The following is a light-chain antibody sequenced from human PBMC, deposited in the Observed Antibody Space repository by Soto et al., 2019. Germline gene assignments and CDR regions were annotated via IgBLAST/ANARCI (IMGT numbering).Light chain of an antibody. CDR2: DVN. J-gene: IGLJ1*01. CDR1: SSDVGGYPF. CDR3: SSHACSDDPIG. Sequence: QSALTQPPSASGSPGQSVTISCTGTSSDVGGYPFVSWYQQHPGKAPKVLIYDVNKRPSGVPDRLAGSKSGNTASLTASGLQPEDEADYYCSSHACSDDPIGFGTGTKVTVL. V-gene: IGLV2-8*01.